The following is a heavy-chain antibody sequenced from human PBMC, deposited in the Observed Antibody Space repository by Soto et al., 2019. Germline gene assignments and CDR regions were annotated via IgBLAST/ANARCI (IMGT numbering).Heavy chain of an antibody. Sequence: AASLKVAFKASGYPFTSYGISLVRRAPGQGLEWMGWISAYNGNTNYAQKLQGRVTMTTDTSTSTAYMELRSLRSDDTAVYYCARDVWEVGASIFDYWGQGTSVTVSS. J-gene: IGHJ4*02. CDR2: ISAYNGNT. V-gene: IGHV1-18*04. CDR1: GYPFTSYG. CDR3: ARDVWEVGASIFDY. D-gene: IGHD1-26*01.